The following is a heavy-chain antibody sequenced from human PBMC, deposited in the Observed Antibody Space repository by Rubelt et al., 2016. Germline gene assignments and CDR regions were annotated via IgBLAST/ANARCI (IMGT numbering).Heavy chain of an antibody. V-gene: IGHV1-18*01. CDR2: ISAYNGNT. CDR3: ARDLNFRVVHGRFDP. J-gene: IGHJ5*02. Sequence: LEWMGWISAYNGNTNYAQKLQGRVTMTTDTSTSTAYMELRSLRSDDTAVYYCARDLNFRVVHGRFDPWGQGTLVTVSS. D-gene: IGHD3-3*01.